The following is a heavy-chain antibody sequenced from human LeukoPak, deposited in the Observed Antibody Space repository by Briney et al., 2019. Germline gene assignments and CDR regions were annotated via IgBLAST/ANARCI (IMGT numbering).Heavy chain of an antibody. D-gene: IGHD5-18*01. CDR2: IYYSGST. J-gene: IGHJ6*03. CDR3: ARTTEGGYTYDYFYYYYMDV. CDR1: GGSISSYY. Sequence: NSTQTLSLTCTASGGSISSYYWSWIRQPPGKGLEWIGYIYYSGSTNYNPSLKSRVTISVDMSKNQFSLKLSSVTAADTAVYYCARTTEGGYTYDYFYYYYMDVWGKGTTVTISS. V-gene: IGHV4-59*01.